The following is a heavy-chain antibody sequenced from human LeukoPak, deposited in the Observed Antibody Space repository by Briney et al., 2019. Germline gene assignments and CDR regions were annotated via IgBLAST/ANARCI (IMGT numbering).Heavy chain of an antibody. CDR1: GFTFSSYW. J-gene: IGHJ4*02. D-gene: IGHD5-18*01. Sequence: GGSLRLSCAASGFTFSSYWMSWVRQAPGKGLEWVANIKQDGSEKYYVDSVKGRSTISRDNAKNSLYLQMNSLRAEDTAVYYCARVRSAMVTGYFDYWGQGTLVTVSS. CDR2: IKQDGSEK. V-gene: IGHV3-7*01. CDR3: ARVRSAMVTGYFDY.